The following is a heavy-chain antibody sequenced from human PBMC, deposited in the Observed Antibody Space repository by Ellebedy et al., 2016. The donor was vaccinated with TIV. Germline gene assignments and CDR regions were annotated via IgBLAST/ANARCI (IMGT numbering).Heavy chain of an antibody. Sequence: GGSLRLSXVASGFSFGSFTMNWVRQAPGKGLEWVSAITSRSSYVFYADSVKGRFTISRDNTENSVYLQMNSLTAEDTGVYFCSRTSDIYKGSGRPTTATDYWGQGTLVTVSS. V-gene: IGHV3-21*06. CDR2: ITSRSSYV. CDR3: SRTSDIYKGSGRPTTATDY. J-gene: IGHJ4*02. CDR1: GFSFGSFT. D-gene: IGHD2-15*01.